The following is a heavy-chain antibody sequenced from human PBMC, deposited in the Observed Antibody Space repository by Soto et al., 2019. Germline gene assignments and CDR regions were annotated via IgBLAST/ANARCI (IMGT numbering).Heavy chain of an antibody. V-gene: IGHV4-4*07. J-gene: IGHJ4*02. D-gene: IGHD6-6*01. Sequence: PSETLSLTCTVSGGSIIGFFWSWIRQPAGKEPEWIGRVYTSGNTNYNPSLKGRVTVSLDMSENLLSLNLRSVTAADTAVYFCAREEQVGYFDYWGQGALVTVSS. CDR2: VYTSGNT. CDR1: GGSIIGFF. CDR3: AREEQVGYFDY.